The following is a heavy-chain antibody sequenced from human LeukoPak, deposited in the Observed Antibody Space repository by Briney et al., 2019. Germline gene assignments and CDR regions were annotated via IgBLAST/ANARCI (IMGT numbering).Heavy chain of an antibody. D-gene: IGHD3-10*01. CDR1: GFTFSNYA. V-gene: IGHV3-23*01. CDR3: TTDLKVRGVIIAN. J-gene: IGHJ4*02. CDR2: ITSSGGDT. Sequence: PGGSLRLSCTASGFTFSNYAMSWVRQAPGKGLVWVSAITSSGGDTYYADSVKGRFTFSRDNSKNTLYLQMNSLKTEDTAVYYCTTDLKVRGVIIANWGQGTLVTVSS.